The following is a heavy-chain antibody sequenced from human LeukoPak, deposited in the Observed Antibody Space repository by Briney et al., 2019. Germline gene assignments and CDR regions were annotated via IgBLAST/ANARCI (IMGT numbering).Heavy chain of an antibody. CDR3: ARVGSGIAAAGWYEVWYYSDY. CDR2: ISSSSSYI. J-gene: IGHJ4*02. Sequence: AGGSLRLSCAASGFTFSSYSMNWVRQAPGKGLEWVSSISSSSSYIYYADSVKGRFTISRDNAKNSLYLQMNSLRAEDTAVYYCARVGSGIAAAGWYEVWYYSDYWGQGTLVTVSS. D-gene: IGHD6-13*01. V-gene: IGHV3-21*01. CDR1: GFTFSSYS.